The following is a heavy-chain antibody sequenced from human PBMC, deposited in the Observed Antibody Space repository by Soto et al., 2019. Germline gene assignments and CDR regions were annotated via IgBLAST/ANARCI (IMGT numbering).Heavy chain of an antibody. CDR2: IYYSGST. D-gene: IGHD5-12*01. Sequence: PSETLSLTCTVSGGSVSSGSYYWSWIRQPPGKGLEWIGYIYYSGSTYYNPSLKSRVTISVDTSKNQFSLKLSSVTAADTAVYYCARGREYPGGYNYDRDGMDVWGQGTTVTVSS. CDR3: ARGREYPGGYNYDRDGMDV. J-gene: IGHJ6*02. V-gene: IGHV4-31*03. CDR1: GGSVSSGSYY.